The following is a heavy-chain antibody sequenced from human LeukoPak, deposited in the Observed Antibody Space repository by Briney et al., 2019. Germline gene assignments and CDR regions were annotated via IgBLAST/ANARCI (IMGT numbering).Heavy chain of an antibody. Sequence: ASVKVSCKASGYTFTGYYLHWVRQAPGQGLEWMGWISPNSGDTNYAQKFQGRVTMTRDTSISTAYMELSRLRSDETAVYYCARDMGLVEGPSGDYYYHMDVWGKGTTVTISS. J-gene: IGHJ6*03. D-gene: IGHD3-16*01. CDR1: GYTFTGYY. CDR3: ARDMGLVEGPSGDYYYHMDV. V-gene: IGHV1-2*02. CDR2: ISPNSGDT.